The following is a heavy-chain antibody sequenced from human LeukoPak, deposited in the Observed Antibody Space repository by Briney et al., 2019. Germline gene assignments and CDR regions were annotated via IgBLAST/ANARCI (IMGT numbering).Heavy chain of an antibody. CDR3: ARDRHTSRYQHTQWCFDY. J-gene: IGHJ4*02. Sequence: GASVKVSCTASGYTFTSYYMHWVRQAPGQGLEWMGGIIPIFGTANYAQKFQGRVTITADKSTSTAYMELSRLRFDDTAVYYCARDRHTSRYQHTQWCFDYWGQGTLVTVSS. V-gene: IGHV1-69*06. CDR1: GYTFTSYY. D-gene: IGHD2-15*01. CDR2: IIPIFGTA.